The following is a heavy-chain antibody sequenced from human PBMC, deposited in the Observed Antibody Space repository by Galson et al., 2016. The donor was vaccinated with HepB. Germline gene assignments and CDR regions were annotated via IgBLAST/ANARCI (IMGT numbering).Heavy chain of an antibody. CDR3: VRLFCGGECNVFYVDNFDV. CDR2: VYHRGYT. V-gene: IGHV4-38-2*01. J-gene: IGHJ3*01. Sequence: GKGLEWIASVYHRGYTYYNPSLRSRVSISVDTSRNQVSLRLSSVSAADTAVYYCVRLFCGGECNVFYVDNFDVWGQGTMVTVSS. D-gene: IGHD2-21*01.